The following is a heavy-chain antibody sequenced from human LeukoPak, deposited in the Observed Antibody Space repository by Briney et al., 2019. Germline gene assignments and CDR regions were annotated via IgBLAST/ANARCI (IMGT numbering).Heavy chain of an antibody. Sequence: SETLSLTCAVYGGSFSGYYWSWIRQPPGKGLEWIGETNHSGSTNYNPSLKSRVTISVDTSKNQFSLKLSSVTAADTAVYYCARGSLRYFDWLLRPYYFDYWGQGTLVTVSS. V-gene: IGHV4-34*01. J-gene: IGHJ4*02. CDR1: GGSFSGYY. CDR3: ARGSLRYFDWLLRPYYFDY. CDR2: TNHSGST. D-gene: IGHD3-9*01.